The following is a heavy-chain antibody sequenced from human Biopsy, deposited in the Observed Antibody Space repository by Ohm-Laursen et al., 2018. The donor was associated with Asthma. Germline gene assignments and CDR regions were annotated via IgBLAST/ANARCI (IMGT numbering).Heavy chain of an antibody. D-gene: IGHD3-16*01. Sequence: TLYITCRVFGGSVYSYDHHWSWIRQPPGKGLEWIGFIFYSGSTFYNPSLRSRITISVDTSKRQFSLSLRTVTVADTAVYFCARAQSYGHIYYGLDVWGQGTTVTVSS. CDR3: ARAQSYGHIYYGLDV. CDR1: GGSVYSYDHH. J-gene: IGHJ6*02. V-gene: IGHV4-30-4*01. CDR2: IFYSGST.